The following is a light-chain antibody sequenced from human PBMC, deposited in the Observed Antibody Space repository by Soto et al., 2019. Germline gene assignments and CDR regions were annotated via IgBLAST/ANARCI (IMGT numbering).Light chain of an antibody. Sequence: QLVLTQSPSASASLGDSVKLTCTLSSGHISYAIAWHQQQPEKGPRYLMKLNSDGSHSKGDGIPDRFSGSSSGAERYLTISSLQSEDEADYYRQTWGTGIQVFGTGTKLTVL. J-gene: IGLJ1*01. CDR1: SGHISYA. V-gene: IGLV4-69*01. CDR3: QTWGTGIQV. CDR2: LNSDGSH.